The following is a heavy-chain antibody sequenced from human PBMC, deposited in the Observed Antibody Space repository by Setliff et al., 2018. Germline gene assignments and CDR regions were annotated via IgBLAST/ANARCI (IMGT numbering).Heavy chain of an antibody. Sequence: SETLSLTCKVSGDSMNSGVYYWAWIRQPPGKGLEWIGRIYSGGTTYYNSSLKSRVTISVDTSKSQFSLRLNSVTAADTAVYYCARTGTYRYFDYWGRGTLVT. CDR3: ARTGTYRYFDY. D-gene: IGHD1-1*01. V-gene: IGHV4-39*01. J-gene: IGHJ4*02. CDR2: IYSGGTT. CDR1: GDSMNSGVYY.